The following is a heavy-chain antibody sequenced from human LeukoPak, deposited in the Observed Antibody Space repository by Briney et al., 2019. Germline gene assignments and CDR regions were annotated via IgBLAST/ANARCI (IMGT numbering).Heavy chain of an antibody. Sequence: GGSLRLSCAASGFTFSSYAMRWVRQAPGKGLEWVSAISGSGGSTYYADSVKGRFTISRDNSKNTLYLQMNSLRAEDTAVYYCAKDQIGHSSGGLGWFDPWGQGTLVTVSS. V-gene: IGHV3-23*01. D-gene: IGHD3-22*01. CDR1: GFTFSSYA. CDR2: ISGSGGST. CDR3: AKDQIGHSSGGLGWFDP. J-gene: IGHJ5*02.